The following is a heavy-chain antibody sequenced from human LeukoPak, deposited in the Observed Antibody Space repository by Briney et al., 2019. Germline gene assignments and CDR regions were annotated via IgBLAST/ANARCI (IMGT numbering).Heavy chain of an antibody. CDR1: GFTFSNAW. CDR2: IKSKTDGGTT. J-gene: IGHJ4*02. D-gene: IGHD6-19*01. Sequence: GSLRLSCAASGFTFSNAWMSWVRQAPGKGLEWVGRIKSKTDGGTTDYAAPVKGRFTISRDDSKNTLYLQMNSLKTEDTAVYYCTTDSSGWYRWDYWGQGTLVTVSS. V-gene: IGHV3-15*01. CDR3: TTDSSGWYRWDY.